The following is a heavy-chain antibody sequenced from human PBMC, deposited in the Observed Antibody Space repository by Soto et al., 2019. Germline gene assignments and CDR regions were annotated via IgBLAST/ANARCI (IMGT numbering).Heavy chain of an antibody. J-gene: IGHJ6*02. CDR2: VSPPFRTS. D-gene: IGHD3-10*01. Sequence: QVQLVQSGAEVKKPGSSVKVSCKTSGVSFNNNGIGWVRQAPGHGLEWMGGVSPPFRTSNYARKFQGRISITADAFTGTVTMGLSSLTSEDTAQYYCARVLYYGSGSYSPYGMDVWGQGTKVTVSS. CDR1: GVSFNNNG. CDR3: ARVLYYGSGSYSPYGMDV. V-gene: IGHV1-69*01.